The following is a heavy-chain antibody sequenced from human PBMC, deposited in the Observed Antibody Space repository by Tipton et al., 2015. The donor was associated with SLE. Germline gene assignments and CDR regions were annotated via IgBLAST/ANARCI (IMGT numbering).Heavy chain of an antibody. Sequence: GSLRLSCAASGFTFSSYEMNWVRQAPGKGLEWVSYISSSGSTIYYADSVRGRFTISRDNAKNPLFLQMNSLRAEDTAVYYCARGGKWRVGATRGYYAMDVWGQGTTVTVSS. CDR2: ISSSGSTI. D-gene: IGHD1-26*01. CDR1: GFTFSSYE. V-gene: IGHV3-48*03. CDR3: ARGGKWRVGATRGYYAMDV. J-gene: IGHJ6*02.